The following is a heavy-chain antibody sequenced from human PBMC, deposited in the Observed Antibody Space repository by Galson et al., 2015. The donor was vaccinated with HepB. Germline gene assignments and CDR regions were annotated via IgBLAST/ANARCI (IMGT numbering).Heavy chain of an antibody. CDR3: ARDGSSGGDCLDH. V-gene: IGHV3-33*01. D-gene: IGHD2-21*02. Sequence: LRLSCAGSGVIFRSYGIHWVRQAPGKGLEWLAVIYSEGSNKYYADSVKGRFTISRDNPKNTLYLQMTSLRAEDTAVYYCARDGSSGGDCLDHWGQGTLVTVSS. J-gene: IGHJ4*02. CDR2: IYSEGSNK. CDR1: GVIFRSYG.